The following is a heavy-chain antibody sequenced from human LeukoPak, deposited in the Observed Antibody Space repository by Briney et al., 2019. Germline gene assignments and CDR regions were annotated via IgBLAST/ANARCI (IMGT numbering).Heavy chain of an antibody. CDR3: TFSFWSGYSDF. J-gene: IGHJ4*02. CDR1: GFTFSAFA. D-gene: IGHD3-3*01. CDR2: ISGGGHST. Sequence: GGSLRLSCAASGFTFSAFAMSWVRQAPGKGLEWVSTISGGGHSTYYADSVKGRFTISRDNAKNTLYLQMDSLRAEDTAVYYCTFSFWSGYSDFWGQGTLVTVSS. V-gene: IGHV3-23*01.